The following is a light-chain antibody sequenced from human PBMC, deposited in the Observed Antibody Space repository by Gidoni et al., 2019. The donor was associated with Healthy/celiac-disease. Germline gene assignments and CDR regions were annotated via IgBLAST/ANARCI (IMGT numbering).Light chain of an antibody. CDR3: QQSYSTPQYT. Sequence: DIQMTQSPSSLSASVGDRVTITCRVSQSISSYLNWYQQKPGQAPKLLIYAASSLQSGVPSRFSGSGSGTDFTLTISSLQPEDFATYYCQQSYSTPQYTFGPXTKVDIK. CDR2: AAS. J-gene: IGKJ3*01. CDR1: QSISSY. V-gene: IGKV1-39*01.